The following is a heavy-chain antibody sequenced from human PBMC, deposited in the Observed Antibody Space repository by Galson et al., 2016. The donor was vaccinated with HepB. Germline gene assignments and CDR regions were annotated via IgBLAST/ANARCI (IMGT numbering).Heavy chain of an antibody. D-gene: IGHD3-3*01. CDR3: ARDRDYDSWSGCLDV. CDR1: GFTFSSFA. J-gene: IGHJ6*02. Sequence: SLRLSCAASGFTFSSFAMHWVRQVPGKGLEWMAFVSYDESDKYYADSVKGRFTISRDNFKSTLYLQMSSLRAEDTAVYYCARDRDYDSWSGCLDVWGQGTTVTVSS. CDR2: VSYDESDK. V-gene: IGHV3-30-3*01.